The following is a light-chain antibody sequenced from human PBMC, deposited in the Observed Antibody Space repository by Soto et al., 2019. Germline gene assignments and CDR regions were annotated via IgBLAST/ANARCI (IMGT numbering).Light chain of an antibody. CDR2: EVS. J-gene: IGLJ1*01. V-gene: IGLV2-14*01. Sequence: QSVLTQPASVSGSPGQSITIYCTGTSSDVGAFNYVSWYQQRPGKAPKLMIYEVSDRPSGVSNRFSGSKSGNTASLTISGLQAEDEADYYCSSYTSITTAYVFGTGTKVTVL. CDR1: SSDVGAFNY. CDR3: SSYTSITTAYV.